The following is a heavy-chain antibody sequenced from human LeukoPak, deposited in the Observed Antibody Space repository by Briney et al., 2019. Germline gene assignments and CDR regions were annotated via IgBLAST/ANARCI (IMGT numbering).Heavy chain of an antibody. CDR1: GGSLSSSSYY. CDR2: IYYSGST. D-gene: IGHD2-2*01. Sequence: SETLSLTCTVSGGSLSSSSYYWGWIRQPPGKGLESIGSIYYSGSTYYNPSLKSRVTISVDTSKNQFSLKLSSVTAADTAVYYCARACSSTSCQGGIDYWGQGTLVTVSS. J-gene: IGHJ4*02. V-gene: IGHV4-39*07. CDR3: ARACSSTSCQGGIDY.